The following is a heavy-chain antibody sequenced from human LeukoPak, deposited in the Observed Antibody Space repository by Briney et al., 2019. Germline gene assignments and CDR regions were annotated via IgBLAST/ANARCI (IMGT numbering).Heavy chain of an antibody. CDR3: ARGLYDYVWGSYRSDAENYYYYMDV. CDR1: GFTFSDYY. D-gene: IGHD3-16*02. Sequence: GGSLRLSCAASGFTFSDYYMSWIRQAPGKGLEWVSYISSSGSTIYYADSVKGRFTISRDNAKNSLYLQMNSLRAEDTAVYYCARGLYDYVWGSYRSDAENYYYYMDVWGKGTTVTVSS. V-gene: IGHV3-11*01. J-gene: IGHJ6*03. CDR2: ISSSGSTI.